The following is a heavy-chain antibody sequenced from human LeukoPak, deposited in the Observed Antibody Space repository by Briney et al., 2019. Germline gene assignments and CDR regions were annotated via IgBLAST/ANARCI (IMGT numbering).Heavy chain of an antibody. D-gene: IGHD2-2*01. CDR2: ISAYNGNT. V-gene: IGHV1-18*01. Sequence: GASVKVSCKASGYTFTSYGISWVRQAPGQGLEWMGWISAYNGNTNYAQKLQGRVTMTTDTSTSTAYMELRSLRSDDTAVYYCARDTRRRIYCSSTSCPHLYYYYGMDVWGQGTTVTVSS. J-gene: IGHJ6*02. CDR1: GYTFTSYG. CDR3: ARDTRRRIYCSSTSCPHLYYYYGMDV.